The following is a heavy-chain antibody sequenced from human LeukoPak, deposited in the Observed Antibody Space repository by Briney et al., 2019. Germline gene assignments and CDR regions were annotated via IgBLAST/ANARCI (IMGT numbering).Heavy chain of an antibody. V-gene: IGHV1-46*01. Sequence: ASVKVSCKASGYSFTRYFIHWVRQAPGQGLEWMGIIIPSDGSTSYAQKFQGRVTMTRDTSTSTVYMELSSLRSDDTAVYYCARDQKQWLIDAFDIWGQGTMVTVSS. CDR1: GYSFTRYF. CDR2: IIPSDGST. CDR3: ARDQKQWLIDAFDI. J-gene: IGHJ3*02. D-gene: IGHD6-19*01.